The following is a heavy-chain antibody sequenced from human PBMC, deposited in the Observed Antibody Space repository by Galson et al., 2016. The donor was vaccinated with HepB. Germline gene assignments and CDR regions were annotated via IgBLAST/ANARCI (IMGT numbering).Heavy chain of an antibody. CDR1: GFTFGDHA. D-gene: IGHD1-26*01. Sequence: SLRLSCATSGFTFGDHAMNWFHQTPGKGLEWVGVIRSKAYGATTEYAASVKGRFTISRDDSKSIAYLQVNSLKTEDTAVYYCSRELSFSVSYYYFDYWGQGTLVTVSS. CDR3: SRELSFSVSYYYFDY. V-gene: IGHV3-49*03. CDR2: IRSKAYGATT. J-gene: IGHJ4*02.